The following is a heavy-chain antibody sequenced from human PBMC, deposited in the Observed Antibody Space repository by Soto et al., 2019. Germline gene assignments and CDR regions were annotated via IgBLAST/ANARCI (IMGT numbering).Heavy chain of an antibody. CDR1: VFTFSSHW. Sequence: EVQLVESGGGLFQPGGSLSLSCAASVFTFSSHWMHWASQTPGKGLVWVARINPDGRTTNYADSVKGRFNVSRDNAENTVCLQMNSLRAEDKAIYYCARGGLYAYYTDIWCQGTLVSVAS. CDR3: ARGGLYAYYTDI. D-gene: IGHD3-16*01. J-gene: IGHJ4*02. V-gene: IGHV3-74*01. CDR2: INPDGRTT.